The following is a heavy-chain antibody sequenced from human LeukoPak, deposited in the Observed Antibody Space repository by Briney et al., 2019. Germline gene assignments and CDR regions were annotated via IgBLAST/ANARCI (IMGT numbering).Heavy chain of an antibody. CDR1: GFAFSSYD. CDR3: ARGGIRGVTWNWLDP. J-gene: IGHJ5*02. Sequence: GGSLRLSCAASGFAFSSYDMHWVRQATGRGLEWVSGVAGAGDTYYADSVKGRFTISRENGKNSLYLQMNSLRAGDTAVYYCARGGIRGVTWNWLDPWGQGTLVTVSS. D-gene: IGHD3-10*01. V-gene: IGHV3-13*01. CDR2: VAGAGDT.